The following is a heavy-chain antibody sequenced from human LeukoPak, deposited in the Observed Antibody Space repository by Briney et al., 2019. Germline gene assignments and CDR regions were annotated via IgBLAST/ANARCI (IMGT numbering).Heavy chain of an antibody. CDR3: ARVGNSLFRRPDYGDYGAFDI. J-gene: IGHJ3*02. CDR2: IYYSGST. CDR1: GGSISSSSYY. Sequence: SETLSLTCTVSGGSISSSSYYWGWIRQPPGKGLEWIGSIYYSGSTYYNPSLKSRVTISVDTSKNQFSLKLSSVTAADTAVYYCARVGNSLFRRPDYGDYGAFDIWGQGTMVTVSS. D-gene: IGHD4-17*01. V-gene: IGHV4-39*07.